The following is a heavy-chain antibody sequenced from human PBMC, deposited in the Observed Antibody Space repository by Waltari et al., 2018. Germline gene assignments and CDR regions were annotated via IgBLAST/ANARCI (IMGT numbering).Heavy chain of an antibody. CDR2: MNPNSGNT. J-gene: IGHJ4*02. V-gene: IGHV1-8*01. Sequence: QVQLVQSGAEVKEPGASVKVFCKASGYAFSTYDINCVRQAAGQGLEWMGWMNPNSGNTGYAPKFQGRVTMTRDTSISTAYMELSSLRSDDTAVYYCARGSRLASGTFFPTATDNWAQGTPVTVSS. D-gene: IGHD3-10*01. CDR3: ARGSRLASGTFFPTATDN. CDR1: GYAFSTYD.